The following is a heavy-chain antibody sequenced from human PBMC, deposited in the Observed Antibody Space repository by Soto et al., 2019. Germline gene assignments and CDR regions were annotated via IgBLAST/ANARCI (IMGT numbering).Heavy chain of an antibody. V-gene: IGHV3-7*03. CDR1: GFTFSSYW. Sequence: GSLRLSCAASGFTFSSYWMSWVRQAPGKGLEWLANIKQDGSENYYVDSVRGRFTISRDNAKNSLYLQMNSLRAEDTAVYYCVRDFEESDGYGGVDYWGQGSLVTGSS. J-gene: IGHJ4*02. CDR3: VRDFEESDGYGGVDY. CDR2: IKQDGSEN. D-gene: IGHD5-18*01.